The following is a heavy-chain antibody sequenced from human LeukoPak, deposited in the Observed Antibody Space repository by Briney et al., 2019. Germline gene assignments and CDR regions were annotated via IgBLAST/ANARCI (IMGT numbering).Heavy chain of an antibody. D-gene: IGHD1-1*01. CDR1: GITFSTYA. J-gene: IGHJ4*02. CDR2: ISSSGSST. CDR3: AKHAGTTRQTKDY. V-gene: IGHV3-23*01. Sequence: GGSLRLSCVASGITFSTYAMSWVRQAPGKGLEWVSVISSSGSSTYYADSVKGRFTISRDNSNNRLYLEMNSLRAEDTAVYYCAKHAGTTRQTKDYWGQGTLVTVSS.